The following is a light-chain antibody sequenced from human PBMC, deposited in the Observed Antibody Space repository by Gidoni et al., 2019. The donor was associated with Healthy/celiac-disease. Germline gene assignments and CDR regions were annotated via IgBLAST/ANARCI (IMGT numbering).Light chain of an antibody. CDR3: SSYAGSNNLV. J-gene: IGLJ2*01. Sequence: QSALTQPPSASGSPGQSVTISCTGTSRDVGCYNYVSWYQQHPGKAPKLMIYEVSKRPSGVPDRFSGPKSGNTASLTVSGLQAEDEADYYCSSYAGSNNLVFGGGTKLTVL. CDR2: EVS. CDR1: SRDVGCYNY. V-gene: IGLV2-8*01.